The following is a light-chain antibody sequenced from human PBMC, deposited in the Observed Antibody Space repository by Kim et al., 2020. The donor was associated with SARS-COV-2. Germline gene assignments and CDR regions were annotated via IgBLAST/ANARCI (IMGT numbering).Light chain of an antibody. CDR1: QTINTK. CDR2: DAT. V-gene: IGKV3-15*01. J-gene: IGKJ1*01. CDR3: QQSNDWPPLT. Sequence: SPGERATLSCRASQTINTKLVCYQQKPGQAPRLLIYDATTRATGVPARFIGSGSETDFTLTISSLQSEDFAVYYCQQSNDWPPLTFGQGTKVDIK.